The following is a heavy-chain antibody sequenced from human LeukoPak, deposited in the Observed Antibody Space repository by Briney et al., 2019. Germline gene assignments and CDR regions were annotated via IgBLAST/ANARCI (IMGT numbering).Heavy chain of an antibody. CDR2: INPSGGST. Sequence: ASVKVSCKASGYTFTSYYMHWVRQAPGQGLEWMGIINPSGGSTSYAQKLQGRVTMTRDTSTSTVYMELSSLRSEDTAVYYCARAQDRDYVWGSYRSSPYFDYWGQGTLVTVSS. CDR1: GYTFTSYY. CDR3: ARAQDRDYVWGSYRSSPYFDY. J-gene: IGHJ4*02. V-gene: IGHV1-46*03. D-gene: IGHD3-16*02.